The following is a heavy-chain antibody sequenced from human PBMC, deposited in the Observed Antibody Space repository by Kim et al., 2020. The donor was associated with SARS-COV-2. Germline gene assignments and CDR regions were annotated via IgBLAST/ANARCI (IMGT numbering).Heavy chain of an antibody. CDR1: GYRFSDYW. Sequence: GESLKISCKGSGYRFSDYWIAWVRQMPGKGLEWMGIIYPGDSDTRYNPSFRGQVTVSADKSINTAYLQWSSLKASDTAMYYCARRRGSSIENWFDPWGQGTLVTVSS. CDR2: IYPGDSDT. D-gene: IGHD6-13*01. CDR3: ARRRGSSIENWFDP. J-gene: IGHJ5*02. V-gene: IGHV5-51*01.